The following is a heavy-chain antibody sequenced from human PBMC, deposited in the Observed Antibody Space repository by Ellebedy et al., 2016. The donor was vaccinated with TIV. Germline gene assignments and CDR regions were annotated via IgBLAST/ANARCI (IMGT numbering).Heavy chain of an antibody. CDR2: IYYSGST. J-gene: IGHJ3*02. Sequence: MPSETLSLTCAVYGGSFSGYYWSWIRQPPGKGLEWIGYIYYSGSTNYNPSLKSRVTISVDTSKNQFSLKLSSVTAADTAVYYCARYRGYSYAFDIWGQGTMVTVSS. D-gene: IGHD5-18*01. V-gene: IGHV4-59*08. CDR3: ARYRGYSYAFDI. CDR1: GGSFSGYY.